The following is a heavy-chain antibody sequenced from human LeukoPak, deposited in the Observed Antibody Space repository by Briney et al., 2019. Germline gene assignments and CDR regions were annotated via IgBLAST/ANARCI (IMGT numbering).Heavy chain of an antibody. CDR2: IYYSGST. D-gene: IGHD3-16*01. CDR1: GGSISSYY. Sequence: PSETLSLTCTVSGGSISSYYWSWIRQPPGKGLEWIGYIYYSGSTNYNPSLKSRVTISVDTSKNQFSLKLSSVTAVDTAVYYCARAPGGVGFDIWGQGTMVTVSS. CDR3: ARAPGGVGFDI. J-gene: IGHJ3*02. V-gene: IGHV4-59*01.